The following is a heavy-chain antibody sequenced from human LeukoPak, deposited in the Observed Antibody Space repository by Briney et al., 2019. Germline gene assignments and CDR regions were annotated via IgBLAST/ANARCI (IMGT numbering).Heavy chain of an antibody. V-gene: IGHV3-23*01. CDR2: ISGSGGST. D-gene: IGHD1-26*01. CDR1: GFTFSSYW. CDR3: EKRVGAAQAFDI. J-gene: IGHJ3*02. Sequence: PGGSLRLSCAASGFTFSSYWMSWVRQAPGKGLEWVSTISGSGGSTYYADSVKGRFTISRDNSKNTLYLQMNSLRAGDTAVYFCEKRVGAAQAFDIWRPGTMVTVSS.